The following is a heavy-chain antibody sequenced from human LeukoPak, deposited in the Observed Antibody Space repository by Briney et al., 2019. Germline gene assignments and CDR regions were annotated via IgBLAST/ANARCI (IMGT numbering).Heavy chain of an antibody. Sequence: SETLSLTCTVSGGSISSSSYYWGWIRQPPGKGLEWIGYIYYSGSTNYNPSLKSRVTISVDTSKNQFSLKLSSVTAADTAVYYCARWYYYGSGSYRRRAFDXXXQGTMVTVSS. CDR1: GGSISSSSYY. D-gene: IGHD3-10*01. J-gene: IGHJ3*02. CDR2: IYYSGST. CDR3: ARWYYYGSGSYRRRAFDX. V-gene: IGHV4-61*05.